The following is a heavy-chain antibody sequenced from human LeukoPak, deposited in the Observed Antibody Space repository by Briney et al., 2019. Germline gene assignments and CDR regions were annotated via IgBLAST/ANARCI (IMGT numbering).Heavy chain of an antibody. CDR2: ISQTGTIE. CDR1: GFTFVTYV. V-gene: IGHV3-30*04. Sequence: PGGSLRLSCADSGFTFVTYVIHWVRQAPGKGLEWVAVISQTGTIETYADSVLGRFTISRDNSKNTVYLQMTRLKTEDTAVYCRARDRAVALPTYYYYMDVWGKGTTVTVSS. D-gene: IGHD2-15*01. CDR3: ARDRAVALPTYYYYMDV. J-gene: IGHJ6*03.